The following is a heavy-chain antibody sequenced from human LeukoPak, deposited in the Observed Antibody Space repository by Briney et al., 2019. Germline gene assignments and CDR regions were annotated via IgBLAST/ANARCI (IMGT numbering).Heavy chain of an antibody. D-gene: IGHD3-9*01. CDR3: TKEEDYYDILTGYYTCYFDY. CDR2: ISGSGGST. Sequence: PGGSLRLSCVASGFTFSIYAMSWVRQAPGKGLEWVSGISGSGGSTYYADSAKGRFTISRDNSKNTLYLQINSLRAEDTAVYYCTKEEDYYDILTGYYTCYFDYWGQGTLVTVSS. J-gene: IGHJ4*02. CDR1: GFTFSIYA. V-gene: IGHV3-23*01.